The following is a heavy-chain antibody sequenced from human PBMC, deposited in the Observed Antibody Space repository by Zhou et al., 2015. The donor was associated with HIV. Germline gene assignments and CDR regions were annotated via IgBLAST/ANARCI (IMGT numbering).Heavy chain of an antibody. D-gene: IGHD6-25*01. CDR3: VKSSGDYYEYGMEV. CDR2: ISWNSGKI. Sequence: EVQLVESGGGLVQPGRSLRLSCAASGFTFDDYAMHWVRQVPGKGLEWVSGISWNSGKIAYGDSVKGRFITSRDDAKNSLYLQMNSLTTEDTALYYCVKSSGDYYEYGMEVWGQGTTVIVSS. CDR1: GFTFDDYA. J-gene: IGHJ6*02. V-gene: IGHV3-9*01.